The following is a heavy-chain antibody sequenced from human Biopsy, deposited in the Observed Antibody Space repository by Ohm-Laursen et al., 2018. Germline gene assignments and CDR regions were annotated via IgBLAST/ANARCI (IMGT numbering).Heavy chain of an antibody. V-gene: IGHV3-33*01. CDR1: GFTFGHYA. D-gene: IGHD6-19*01. CDR2: VWYDGTNE. J-gene: IGHJ2*01. Sequence: SLRLSCAASGFTFGHYAMHWVRQAPGKGLEWISLVWYDGTNEDYADSVKGRFTISRDNSKNTLYLQINTLTLEDTAFYYCARGLSSGWYGYFDVWGRGTLVTVSS. CDR3: ARGLSSGWYGYFDV.